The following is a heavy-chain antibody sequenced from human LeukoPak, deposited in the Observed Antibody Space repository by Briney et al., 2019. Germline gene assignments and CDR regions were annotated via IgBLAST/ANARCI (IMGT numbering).Heavy chain of an antibody. J-gene: IGHJ4*02. Sequence: GGSLRPSCAASGFTFSSSAMSWVRQVPGKGLEWVSGISASGGSTSYADSVRGRFTISRDNSKNTLYVQMNSLRDEDTAVYYCAKDQRRESPHYLDSWGQGTLVTVSS. CDR2: ISASGGST. CDR3: AKDQRRESPHYLDS. V-gene: IGHV3-23*01. CDR1: GFTFSSSA.